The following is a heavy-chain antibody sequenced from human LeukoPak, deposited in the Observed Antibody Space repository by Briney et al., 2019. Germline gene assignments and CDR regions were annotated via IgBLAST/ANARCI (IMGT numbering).Heavy chain of an antibody. CDR2: VHSSVGT. D-gene: IGHD5-18*01. CDR1: GGSMNTYY. J-gene: IGHJ4*02. V-gene: IGHV4-4*07. CDR3: ARERDHGYSYGHVLDL. Sequence: SETLSLTCTVSGGSMNTYYWTWIRQTAGGGLEWIGQVHSSVGTTYNPSLRSRVSLSLDTSKNHFSLRLASVTAADTAVYFCARERDHGYSYGHVLDLWGQGIPATVSS.